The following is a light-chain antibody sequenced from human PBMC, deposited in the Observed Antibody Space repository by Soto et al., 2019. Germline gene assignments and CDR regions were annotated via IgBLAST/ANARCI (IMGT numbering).Light chain of an antibody. Sequence: EIVLTQSPGTLSLAPGERATLSCRASQSISSSYLAWYQQKPGQAPRLLIYGTSRRATGLPDRFSGSGSGTDFILPISRLEPEDFAVYYCQQYDRSPRTFGQGTKVEIK. V-gene: IGKV3-20*01. CDR1: QSISSSY. CDR3: QQYDRSPRT. J-gene: IGKJ1*01. CDR2: GTS.